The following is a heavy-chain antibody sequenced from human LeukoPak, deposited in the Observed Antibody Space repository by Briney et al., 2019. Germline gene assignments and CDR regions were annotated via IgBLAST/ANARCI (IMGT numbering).Heavy chain of an antibody. CDR1: GYSFTSYW. Sequence: GESLKISCKGSGYSFTSYWIGWVRQMPGKGLEWMGIIYPGDSDARYSPSFQGQVTISADKSISTAYLQWSGLKASDTAMYYCARHQGTSYYYYGMDVWGQGTTVTVSS. J-gene: IGHJ6*02. D-gene: IGHD3-10*01. CDR2: IYPGDSDA. CDR3: ARHQGTSYYYYGMDV. V-gene: IGHV5-51*01.